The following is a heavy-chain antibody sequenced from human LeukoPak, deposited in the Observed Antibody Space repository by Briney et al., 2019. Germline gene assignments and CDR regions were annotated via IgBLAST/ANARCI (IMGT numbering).Heavy chain of an antibody. J-gene: IGHJ4*02. D-gene: IGHD3-22*01. V-gene: IGHV3-30-3*01. CDR3: ARDGDSSAYRYFDY. Sequence: GGSLRLSCAASGFTFSGYPIHWVRQAPGKGLEWVADISYDGSNKYYADSVKGRFTISRDNSKNTLYLQMNSLRVDDTAVYYCARDGDSSAYRYFDYWGQGTLVTVSS. CDR2: ISYDGSNK. CDR1: GFTFSGYP.